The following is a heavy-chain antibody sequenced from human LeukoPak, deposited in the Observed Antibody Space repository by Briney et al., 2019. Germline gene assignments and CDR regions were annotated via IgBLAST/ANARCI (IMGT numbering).Heavy chain of an antibody. V-gene: IGHV4-61*02. CDR3: ARSYSSSWYNYFDY. J-gene: IGHJ4*02. CDR2: INTSGST. Sequence: PSQTLSLTCTVSGGSISSGSYYWSWIRQPAGKGLEWIGRINTSGSTNYNPSLKSRVTISVDTSKNQFSLKLSSVTAADTAVYYCARSYSSSWYNYFDYWGQGTLVAVSS. CDR1: GGSISSGSYY. D-gene: IGHD6-13*01.